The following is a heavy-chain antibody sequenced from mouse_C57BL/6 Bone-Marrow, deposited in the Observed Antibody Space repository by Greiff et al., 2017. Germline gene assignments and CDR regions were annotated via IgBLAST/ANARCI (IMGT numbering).Heavy chain of an antibody. CDR1: GYTFTDYY. V-gene: IGHV1-75*01. Sequence: QVQLQQSGPELVKPGASVKISCKASGYTFTDYYINWVKQRPGQGLEWIGWIFPGSGSTYYNEKFKGKATLTVDKSSSTAYMLLSSRASEDSAVYFCARGGGSSPYWYFDVWGTGTTVTVSS. D-gene: IGHD1-1*01. CDR3: ARGGGSSPYWYFDV. CDR2: IFPGSGST. J-gene: IGHJ1*03.